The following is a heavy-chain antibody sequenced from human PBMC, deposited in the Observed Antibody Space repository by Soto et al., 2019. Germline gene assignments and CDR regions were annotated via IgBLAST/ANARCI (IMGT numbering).Heavy chain of an antibody. CDR2: IYYSGST. V-gene: IGHV4-30-4*01. CDR3: ARESIAARREVWYHYYGMDV. D-gene: IGHD6-6*01. J-gene: IGHJ6*02. Sequence: SETLSLTCTVSGGSISSGDYYWSWIRQPPGKGLEWIGYIYYSGSTYYNPSLKSRVTISVDTSKNQFSLKLSSVTAADTAVYYCARESIAARREVWYHYYGMDVWGQGTTVTVSS. CDR1: GGSISSGDYY.